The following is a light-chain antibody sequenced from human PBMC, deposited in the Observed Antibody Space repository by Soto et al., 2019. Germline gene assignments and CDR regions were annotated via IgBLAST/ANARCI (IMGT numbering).Light chain of an antibody. J-gene: IGKJ4*01. V-gene: IGKV3D-15*01. CDR3: QQHNNWPLI. CDR1: QSVGSH. Sequence: EIVMTQSPVTLSVSPGERATLSCRASQSVGSHLAWYQHKPGQAPRLLIYGASIRATGIPARFSGSGSGTDFTLTISSLQSEDSAIYSCQQHNNWPLIFGGGTKVEIK. CDR2: GAS.